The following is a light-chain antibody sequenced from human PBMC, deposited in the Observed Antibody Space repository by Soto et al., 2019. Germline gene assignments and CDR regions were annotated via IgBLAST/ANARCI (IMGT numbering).Light chain of an antibody. J-gene: IGLJ3*02. CDR1: SGHSSYT. V-gene: IGLV4-69*01. Sequence: QLVLTQSPSASASLGASVKLTCTLSSGHSSYTIAWHQQQPEKGPRYLMKLNSDGSHRKGDGIPDRFSGSSSGAERYLTISSLQSEDEADYYCQTWGTGFLVFGGGTKLTVL. CDR3: QTWGTGFLV. CDR2: LNSDGSH.